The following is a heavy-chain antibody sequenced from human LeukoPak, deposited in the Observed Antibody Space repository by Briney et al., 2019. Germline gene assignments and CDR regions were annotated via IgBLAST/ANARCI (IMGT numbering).Heavy chain of an antibody. CDR1: GFTFSDYY. Sequence: GGSLRLSCAASGFTFSDYYMSWIRQAPGKGLEWVSYISSSGSTIYYADSVKGRFTISRDNAKNSLYLQMNSLRAEDTAVYYCARDKTHADYYDSSGYIFDYWGQGTLVTVSS. D-gene: IGHD3-22*01. CDR3: ARDKTHADYYDSSGYIFDY. V-gene: IGHV3-11*04. CDR2: ISSSGSTI. J-gene: IGHJ4*02.